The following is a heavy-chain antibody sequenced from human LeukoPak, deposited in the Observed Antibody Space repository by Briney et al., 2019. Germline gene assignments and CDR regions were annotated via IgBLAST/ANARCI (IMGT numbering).Heavy chain of an antibody. D-gene: IGHD3-22*01. V-gene: IGHV3-74*01. J-gene: IGHJ4*02. CDR1: GFTFSSYW. CDR2: IHNDGSST. Sequence: GGSLRLSCAASGFTFSSYWMHWVRQAPGKGLVWVSRIHNDGSSTNYADSVKGRFTISRDNAKNTLYLQMNSLRAEDTAVYYCARVSEDSSGYYYFDYWGQGTLVTVSS. CDR3: ARVSEDSSGYYYFDY.